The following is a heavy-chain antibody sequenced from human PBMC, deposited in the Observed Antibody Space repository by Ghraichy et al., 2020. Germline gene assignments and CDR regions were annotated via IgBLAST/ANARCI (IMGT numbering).Heavy chain of an antibody. CDR2: ISGSGGST. V-gene: IGHV3-23*01. CDR3: AKDGPHDYGDYVSPNWYFDL. CDR1: GFTFSSYA. D-gene: IGHD4-17*01. J-gene: IGHJ2*01. Sequence: GGSLRLSCAASGFTFSSYAMSWVRQAPGKGLEWVSAISGSGGSTYYADSVKGRFTISRDNSKNTLYLQMNSLRAEDTAVYYCAKDGPHDYGDYVSPNWYFDLWGRGTLVTVSS.